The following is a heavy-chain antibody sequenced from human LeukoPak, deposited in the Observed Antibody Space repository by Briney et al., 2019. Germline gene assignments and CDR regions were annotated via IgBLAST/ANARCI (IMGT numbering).Heavy chain of an antibody. CDR2: ITSSSSTI. CDR3: ARGTAYYVNDY. J-gene: IGHJ4*02. Sequence: GGSLRLSCAASGFTFSSYSMNWVRQAPGKGLEWDSYITSSSSTIQYADSAKGRFTVSRDNAKNSLYLQMNSLRAEDTAVYYCARGTAYYVNDYWGQGALVTVSS. D-gene: IGHD1-26*01. V-gene: IGHV3-48*01. CDR1: GFTFSSYS.